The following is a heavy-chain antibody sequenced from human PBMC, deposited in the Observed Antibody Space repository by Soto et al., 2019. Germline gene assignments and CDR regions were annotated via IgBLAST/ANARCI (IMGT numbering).Heavy chain of an antibody. CDR2: ISSSGSTI. J-gene: IGHJ6*03. V-gene: IGHV3-11*01. Sequence: GGSLRLSCAASGFTFSDYYMSWIRQAPGKGLEWVSYISSSGSTIYYADSVKGRFTISRDNAKNSLYLQMNSLRAEDTAVYYCARQAAAAYYYFSYMDVWGKWTTVSVSS. CDR3: ARQAAAAYYYFSYMDV. CDR1: GFTFSDYY. D-gene: IGHD6-13*01.